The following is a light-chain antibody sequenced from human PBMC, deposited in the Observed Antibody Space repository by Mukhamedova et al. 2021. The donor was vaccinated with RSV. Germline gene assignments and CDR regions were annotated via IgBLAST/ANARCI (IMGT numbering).Light chain of an antibody. CDR3: QQSYSIPYT. J-gene: IGKJ2*01. V-gene: IGKV1-39*01. Sequence: GKAPKVLIYAASDLQSGVPSRFSGSGSGRSFTLTINSLQPEDSATYYCQQSYSIPYTFGQGTRLEIK. CDR2: AAS.